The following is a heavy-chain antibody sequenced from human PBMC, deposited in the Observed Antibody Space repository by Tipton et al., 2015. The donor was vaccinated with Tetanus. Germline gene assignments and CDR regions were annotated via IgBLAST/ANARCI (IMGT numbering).Heavy chain of an antibody. CDR1: GGSFSGYY. D-gene: IGHD6-13*01. CDR3: ARVTRWEAAAGTVD. V-gene: IGHV4-34*01. Sequence: TLSLTCAVYGGSFSGYYWSWIRQPPGKGLEWIGEINHSGSTNYNPSLKSRVTISVDTSKNQFSLKLSSVTAADTAVYYCARVTRWEAAAGTVDWGQGTLVTVSS. J-gene: IGHJ4*02. CDR2: INHSGST.